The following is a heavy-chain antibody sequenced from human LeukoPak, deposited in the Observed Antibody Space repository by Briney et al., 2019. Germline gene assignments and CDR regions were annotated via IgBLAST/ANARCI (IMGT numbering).Heavy chain of an antibody. J-gene: IGHJ4*02. CDR1: GGTFSSYA. CDR2: IIPIFGTA. D-gene: IGHD3-22*01. CDR3: ARRKLGHYYDSSGYWVDY. Sequence: SVKVSCKASGGTFSSYAISWVRQAPGQGLEWMGGIIPIFGTANYAQKFQGRVTITADKSTSTAYMELSSLRSEDTAVYYCARRKLGHYYDSSGYWVDYWGQGTLVTVSS. V-gene: IGHV1-69*06.